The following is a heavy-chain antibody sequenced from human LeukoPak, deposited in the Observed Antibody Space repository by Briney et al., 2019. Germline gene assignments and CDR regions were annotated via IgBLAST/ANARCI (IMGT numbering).Heavy chain of an antibody. V-gene: IGHV1-18*01. Sequence: ASVKVSCKASGYTFTSYGISWVRQAPGQGLEWMGWISAYNGNTNYAQKLQGGVTMTTDTSTSTAYMELRSLRSDDTAVYYCARGRGGFYYYGSGSYRPIDYWGQGTLVTVSS. J-gene: IGHJ4*02. D-gene: IGHD3-10*01. CDR1: GYTFTSYG. CDR2: ISAYNGNT. CDR3: ARGRGGFYYYGSGSYRPIDY.